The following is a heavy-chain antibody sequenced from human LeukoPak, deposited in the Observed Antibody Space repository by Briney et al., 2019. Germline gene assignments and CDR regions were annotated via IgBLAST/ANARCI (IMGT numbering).Heavy chain of an antibody. D-gene: IGHD2-2*01. CDR1: GGSFSGYY. V-gene: IGHV4-34*01. CDR3: ARAYHNWYFDL. Sequence: NPSETLSLTCAVYGGSFSGYYWSWIRQPPGKGLEWIGEINPSGSTHYNPSLKSRVTISIDTSKNQFSLRLTSVTAADTAVYYCARAYHNWYFDLWGRGTLVTVSS. J-gene: IGHJ2*01. CDR2: INPSGST.